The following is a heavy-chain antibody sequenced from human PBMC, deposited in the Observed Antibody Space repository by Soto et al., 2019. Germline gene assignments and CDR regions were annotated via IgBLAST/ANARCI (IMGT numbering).Heavy chain of an antibody. CDR2: SRDKGNSYST. J-gene: IGHJ4*02. Sequence: EVQLVESGGGLVQPGGSLRLSCAGSGFTFSDYYIDWVRQAPGMGLEWVGRSRDKGNSYSTDYAASVKGRFTVSRDASKNSLYLQMNSLKTEDTALYYCTRSIVGTTSSDYWGQGTLVTVSS. V-gene: IGHV3-72*01. D-gene: IGHD1-26*01. CDR1: GFTFSDYY. CDR3: TRSIVGTTSSDY.